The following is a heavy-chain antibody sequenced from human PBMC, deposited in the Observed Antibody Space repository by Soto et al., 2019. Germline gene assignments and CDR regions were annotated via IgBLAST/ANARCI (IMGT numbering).Heavy chain of an antibody. D-gene: IGHD6-13*01. V-gene: IGHV3-72*01. CDR3: TRVRLGSRRSSDY. CDR2: IKNKANSYTT. Sequence: EVQLVESGGGLVQPEGSLRLSCAASGFTFSDHYMDWVRQAPGKGLAWVARIKNKANSYTTEYAAPVKGRFIIARDDSKNSVFLRMNRLKTDDTAVYYCTRVRLGSRRSSDYWGQGILVTVSS. J-gene: IGHJ4*02. CDR1: GFTFSDHY.